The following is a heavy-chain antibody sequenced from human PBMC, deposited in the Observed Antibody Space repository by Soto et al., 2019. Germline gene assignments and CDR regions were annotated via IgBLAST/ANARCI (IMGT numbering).Heavy chain of an antibody. D-gene: IGHD6-19*01. J-gene: IGHJ3*02. CDR2: IYYSGST. CDR1: GGSISSYY. Sequence: SETLSLTCTVSGGSISSYYWSWIRQPPGKGLEWIGYIYYSGSTNYNPSLKSRVTISVDTSKNQFSLKLSSVTAADTAVYYCARDLVVAGKDDAFDIWGQGTMVTVSS. V-gene: IGHV4-59*01. CDR3: ARDLVVAGKDDAFDI.